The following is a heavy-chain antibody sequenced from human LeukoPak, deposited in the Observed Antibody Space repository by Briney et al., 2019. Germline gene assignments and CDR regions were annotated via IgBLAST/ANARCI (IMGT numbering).Heavy chain of an antibody. CDR2: INHSGST. J-gene: IGHJ5*02. V-gene: IGHV4-34*01. D-gene: IGHD3-9*01. CDR1: GGSFSGYY. Sequence: SETLSLTCAVYGGSFSGYYWSWIRQPPGKGLEWIGEINHSGSTNYNPSLKSRVTISVDTSKNQFSLKLSSVTAADTAAYYCARKRYYDILTGRNWFDPWGQGTLVTVSS. CDR3: ARKRYYDILTGRNWFDP.